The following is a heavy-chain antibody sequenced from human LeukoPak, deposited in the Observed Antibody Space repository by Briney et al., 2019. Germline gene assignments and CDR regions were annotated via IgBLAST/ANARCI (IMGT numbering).Heavy chain of an antibody. CDR2: ISGSGGGT. CDR3: AKDRPLPRRFGSYLDAFDI. Sequence: ESGGGVVQPGGSLRLSCAASGFTFSGYAMSWVRQAPGKGLEWVSAISGSGGGTYYADSVKGRFTISRDNSKNTLYLQMNSLRAEDTAVYYCAKDRPLPRRFGSYLDAFDIWGQGTMVTVSS. D-gene: IGHD3-10*01. CDR1: GFTFSGYA. V-gene: IGHV3-23*01. J-gene: IGHJ3*02.